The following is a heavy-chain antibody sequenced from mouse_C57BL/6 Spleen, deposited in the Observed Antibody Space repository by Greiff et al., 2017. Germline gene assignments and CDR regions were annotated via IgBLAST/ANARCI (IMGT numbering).Heavy chain of an antibody. Sequence: QVQLKQPGAELVKPGASVKLSCKASGYTFTSYWMHWVKQRPGQGLEWIGMIHPNSGSTNYNEKFKSKATLTVDKSSSTAYMQLSSLTSEDSAVYYCARDSNYFPWYFDVWGTGTTVTVSS. CDR2: IHPNSGST. V-gene: IGHV1-64*01. J-gene: IGHJ1*03. D-gene: IGHD2-5*01. CDR1: GYTFTSYW. CDR3: ARDSNYFPWYFDV.